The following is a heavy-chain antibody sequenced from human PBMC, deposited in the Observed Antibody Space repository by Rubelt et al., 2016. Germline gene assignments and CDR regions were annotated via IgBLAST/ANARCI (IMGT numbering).Heavy chain of an antibody. CDR1: GGSFSGYY. CDR2: INHSGIT. V-gene: IGHV4-34*01. D-gene: IGHD6-6*01. J-gene: IGHJ5*02. CDR3: ARGPLYFSIAARRVDP. Sequence: QVQLQQWGAGLLKPSETLSLTCAVYGGSFSGYYWSWIRQPPGKGLEWIGEINHSGITNYNPSLKRRVTISVDTCKNQVSLRRGAVAAADTAVYYCARGPLYFSIAARRVDPWGQGTLVTVSS.